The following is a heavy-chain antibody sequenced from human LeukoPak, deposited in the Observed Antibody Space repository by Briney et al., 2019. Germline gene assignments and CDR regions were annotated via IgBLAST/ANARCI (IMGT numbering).Heavy chain of an antibody. Sequence: SETLSLTCAVYGGSFSGYYWSWIRQPPGKGLEWIGEINHSGSTNYNPSLKSRVTISVDTSKNQFSLKLSSVTAADTAVYYCARGLGYSHGHRALDYWGQGTLVTVSS. D-gene: IGHD5-18*01. CDR1: GGSFSGYY. CDR3: ARGLGYSHGHRALDY. V-gene: IGHV4-34*01. CDR2: INHSGST. J-gene: IGHJ4*02.